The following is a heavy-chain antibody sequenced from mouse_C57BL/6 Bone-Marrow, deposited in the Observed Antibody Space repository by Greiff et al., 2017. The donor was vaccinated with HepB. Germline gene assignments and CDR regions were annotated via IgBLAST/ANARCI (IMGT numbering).Heavy chain of an antibody. J-gene: IGHJ3*01. Sequence: EVQLVESGGGLVQPGGSLKLSCAASGFTFSDYGMHWVRQAPAKGLEWVAYISSGRSTIYSADTVKGRFTISRDNAKNTLFLHMTSLRSEDTSMYYCARDSNYERFAYWGQGTLVTVSA. CDR3: ARDSNYERFAY. V-gene: IGHV5-17*01. CDR2: ISSGRSTI. D-gene: IGHD2-5*01. CDR1: GFTFSDYG.